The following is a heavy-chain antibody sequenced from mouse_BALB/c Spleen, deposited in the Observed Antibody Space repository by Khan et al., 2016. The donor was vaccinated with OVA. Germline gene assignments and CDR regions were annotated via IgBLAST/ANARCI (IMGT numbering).Heavy chain of an antibody. J-gene: IGHJ2*01. CDR2: IYPGTDNT. CDR3: ARDDSLYYFDY. D-gene: IGHD2-4*01. Sequence: QVQLKESGAELVRPGASVKLSCKTSGYIFTSYWIHWIKQRSGQGLEWIARIYPGTDNTYYNERLKDKATLTADKSSSTAYMQLSSLKSEDSAVYLGARDDSLYYFDYWGQGTTLTVSA. CDR1: GYIFTSYW. V-gene: IGHV1-76*01.